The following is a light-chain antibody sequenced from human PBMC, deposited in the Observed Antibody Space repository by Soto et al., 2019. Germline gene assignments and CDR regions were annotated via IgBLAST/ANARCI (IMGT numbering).Light chain of an antibody. CDR1: QSVLYSSNNKNY. J-gene: IGKJ3*01. V-gene: IGKV4-1*01. Sequence: DIVMPQSPDSLAVSMGERATINCKSSQSVLYSSNNKNYLAWYQQKPGQPPKLLIYWASTRESGVPDRFSGSGSGTDFTLTISSLQAEDVAVYYCQQYYSTPFTFGPGGKVDIK. CDR2: WAS. CDR3: QQYYSTPFT.